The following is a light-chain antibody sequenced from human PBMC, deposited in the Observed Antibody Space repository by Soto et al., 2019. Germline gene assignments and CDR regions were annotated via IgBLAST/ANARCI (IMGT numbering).Light chain of an antibody. CDR2: AAS. CDR3: QKYDSALGT. Sequence: DIQMTQFPSSLSASLGDRVTITCRASQGISNYLAWYQQKPGKAPKLLIFAASTLQSGVPSRFSGSGSGTDFTLTIDSLQPEDVATYYCQKYDSALGTFGPGTKVDIK. CDR1: QGISNY. V-gene: IGKV1-27*01. J-gene: IGKJ3*01.